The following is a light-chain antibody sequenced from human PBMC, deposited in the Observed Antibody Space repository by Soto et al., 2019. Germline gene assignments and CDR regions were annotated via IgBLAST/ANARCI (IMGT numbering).Light chain of an antibody. CDR3: SSYTRSRTYV. J-gene: IGLJ1*01. Sequence: QSVLTQPASVSGSPGQSITISCTGTSSDVGGYNYVSWYQQHPGKAPKLMIFEVSNRPSGVSDRFFASKSGNTASLTISGLQAEEEADYYCSSYTRSRTYVFGTGTKVTVL. CDR2: EVS. V-gene: IGLV2-14*01. CDR1: SSDVGGYNY.